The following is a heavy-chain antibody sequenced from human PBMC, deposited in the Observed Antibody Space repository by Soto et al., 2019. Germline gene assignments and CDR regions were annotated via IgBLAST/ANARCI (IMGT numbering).Heavy chain of an antibody. D-gene: IGHD1-26*01. Sequence: EVQLLESGGGLVKPGGSLRLSCAASGFTFSSYAMSWVRQAPGKGLEWVSGISGSGGSTNYADSVKGRFTISRDNSKHTLYLQMNILGAEDTAVYYCAKETSGKYLYNWFDPWGQGTLVTVSS. CDR2: ISGSGGST. CDR3: AKETSGKYLYNWFDP. J-gene: IGHJ5*02. V-gene: IGHV3-23*01. CDR1: GFTFSSYA.